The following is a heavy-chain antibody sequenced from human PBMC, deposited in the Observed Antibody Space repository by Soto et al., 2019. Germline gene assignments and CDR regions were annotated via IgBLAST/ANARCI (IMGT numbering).Heavy chain of an antibody. V-gene: IGHV3-30*18. CDR1: GFTFSSYG. CDR2: ISNDGSNR. Sequence: QVHLVESGGGVVQPGRSLRLSCAASGFTFSSYGMHWVRQAPGKGLEWAAVISNDGSNRHYADSVKGRFTISRDNSENTLYLQMNSLRAEDTAVYYCAKDHYDNSGYYDFDDWGQGTLVTVSS. D-gene: IGHD3-22*01. CDR3: AKDHYDNSGYYDFDD. J-gene: IGHJ4*02.